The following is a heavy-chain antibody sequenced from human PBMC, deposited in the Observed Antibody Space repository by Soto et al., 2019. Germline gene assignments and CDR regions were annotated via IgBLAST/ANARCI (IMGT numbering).Heavy chain of an antibody. CDR3: AKDVLGYGMDV. Sequence: QVQLVESGGGVVQPGRSLRLSCAASGFTFSSYGMHWVRQAPGKGLEWVAVISYDGSNKYYADSVKGRFTISRDNSKNTLYLQMNSLRAEDTAVYYCAKDVLGYGMDVWGQGTTVTVSS. J-gene: IGHJ6*02. CDR1: GFTFSSYG. CDR2: ISYDGSNK. D-gene: IGHD3-16*01. V-gene: IGHV3-30*18.